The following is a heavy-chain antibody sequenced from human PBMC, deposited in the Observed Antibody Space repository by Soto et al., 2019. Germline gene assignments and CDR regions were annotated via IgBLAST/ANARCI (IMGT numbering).Heavy chain of an antibody. Sequence: SETLSLTCTVSGGSICSGGNYWSWVRQRPGKGLEWIGYIHNSGSTDYNPSLKSRVTISADTSKNQFSLKLRSVTAADTAVYYCAKEGGCSGGSCYSNDWFDPWGQGTLVTVSS. V-gene: IGHV4-31*03. CDR1: GGSICSGGNY. CDR3: AKEGGCSGGSCYSNDWFDP. CDR2: IHNSGST. J-gene: IGHJ5*02. D-gene: IGHD2-15*01.